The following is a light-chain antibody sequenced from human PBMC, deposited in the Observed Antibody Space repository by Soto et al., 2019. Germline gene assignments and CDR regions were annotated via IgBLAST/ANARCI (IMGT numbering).Light chain of an antibody. V-gene: IGLV2-14*01. CDR1: SSDVGGYNY. Sequence: QSALTQPASVSGSPGQSITISCTGTSSDVGGYNYVSWYQQHPGKAPKLMIYDVSNRPSGVSNRFSGSKSGNTASLTISGLQAEDEADYYCSSYTINTLDVFGTGTKVTVL. CDR2: DVS. J-gene: IGLJ1*01. CDR3: SSYTINTLDV.